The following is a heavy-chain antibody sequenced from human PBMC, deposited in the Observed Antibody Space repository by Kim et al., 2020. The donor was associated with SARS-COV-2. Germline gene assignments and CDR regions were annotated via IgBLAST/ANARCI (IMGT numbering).Heavy chain of an antibody. CDR2: INPSGGST. CDR3: AVSGSSGYYFDY. D-gene: IGHD6-19*01. CDR1: GYTFTSYY. J-gene: IGHJ4*02. Sequence: ASVKVSCKASGYTFTSYYMHWVRQAPGQGLEWMGIINPSGGSTSYAQKFQGRVTMTRDTSTSTVYMELSSLRSEDTAVYYCAVSGSSGYYFDYWGQGTLVTVSS. V-gene: IGHV1-46*01.